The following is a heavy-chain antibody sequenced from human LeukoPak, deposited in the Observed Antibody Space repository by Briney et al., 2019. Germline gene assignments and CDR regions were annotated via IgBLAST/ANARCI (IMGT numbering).Heavy chain of an antibody. CDR2: INHSGST. Sequence: SETLSLTCAVYGGSFSGYYWSWIHQPPGKGLEWIGEINHSGSTNYNPSLKSRVTISVDTSKNQFSLKLSSVTAADTAVYYCARGCSGGSCYSNYWGQGTLVTVSS. J-gene: IGHJ4*02. CDR1: GGSFSGYY. D-gene: IGHD2-15*01. V-gene: IGHV4-34*01. CDR3: ARGCSGGSCYSNY.